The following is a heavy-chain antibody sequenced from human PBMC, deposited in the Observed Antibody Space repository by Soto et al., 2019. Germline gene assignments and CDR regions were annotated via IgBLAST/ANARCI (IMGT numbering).Heavy chain of an antibody. CDR1: GFTFSSYS. Sequence: PGGSLRLCCAASGFTFSSYSMNWVRQAPGKGLEWVSSISSSSYIYYADSVKGRFTISRDNAKNSLYLQMNSLRAEDTAVYYCARERPTVTDAFDIWGQGTMVTVSS. CDR2: ISSSSYI. J-gene: IGHJ3*02. D-gene: IGHD4-17*01. CDR3: ARERPTVTDAFDI. V-gene: IGHV3-21*01.